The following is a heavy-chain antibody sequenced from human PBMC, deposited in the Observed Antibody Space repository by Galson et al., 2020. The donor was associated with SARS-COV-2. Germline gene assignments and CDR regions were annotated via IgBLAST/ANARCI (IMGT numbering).Heavy chain of an antibody. Sequence: GGSLRLSCTASGFTFGDYAMSWFRQAPGKGLEWVGFIRSKAHGGTTEYAASVKGSVTIARDDFKSIAYMQMHSPKTEDTAVYYCTRGDVRCLEWLLHPFDYWGQGTLVTFSS. CDR3: TRGDVRCLEWLLHPFDY. D-gene: IGHD3-3*01. CDR1: GFTFGDYA. J-gene: IGHJ4*02. CDR2: IRSKAHGGTT. V-gene: IGHV3-49*03.